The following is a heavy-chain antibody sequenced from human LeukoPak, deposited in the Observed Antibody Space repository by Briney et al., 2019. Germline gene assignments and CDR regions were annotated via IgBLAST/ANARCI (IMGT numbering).Heavy chain of an antibody. D-gene: IGHD5-12*01. V-gene: IGHV3-30*04. Sequence: PGGSLRLSCAASGFTFSSYAMHWVRQAPGKGLEWVAVISYDGSNKYYADSVKGRFTISRDNSKNTLYLQMNSLRAEDTAVYYCASDIVATRAVDSWGQGTLVTVSS. CDR1: GFTFSSYA. CDR2: ISYDGSNK. J-gene: IGHJ4*02. CDR3: ASDIVATRAVDS.